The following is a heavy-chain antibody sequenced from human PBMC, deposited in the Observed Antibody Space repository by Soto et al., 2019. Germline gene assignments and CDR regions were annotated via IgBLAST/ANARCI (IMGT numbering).Heavy chain of an antibody. CDR3: ARHRCSGGSCHTNYYGMDV. CDR1: GGSFSGYY. CDR2: INHSGST. D-gene: IGHD2-15*01. V-gene: IGHV4-34*01. J-gene: IGHJ6*02. Sequence: SDTLSLTCAVYGGSFSGYYWSWIRQPPGKGLEWIGEINHSGSTNYNPSLKSRVTISVDTSKNQFSLKLSSVTAADTAVYYCARHRCSGGSCHTNYYGMDVWGQGTTVTVSS.